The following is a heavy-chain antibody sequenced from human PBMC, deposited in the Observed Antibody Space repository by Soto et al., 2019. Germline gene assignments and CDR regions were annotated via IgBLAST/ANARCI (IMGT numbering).Heavy chain of an antibody. CDR2: IIPIFGTA. V-gene: IGHV1-69*01. Sequence: QVQLVQSGAEVKKPGSSVKVSCKASGGTFSSYAISWVRQAPGQGLEWMGGIIPIFGTANYAQKFQGRVTITADESTSTAYMELSSLRSEDTAVYYCATTIYDFWSGSYSYYGMDVWGQGTTVTVSS. J-gene: IGHJ6*02. D-gene: IGHD3-3*01. CDR1: GGTFSSYA. CDR3: ATTIYDFWSGSYSYYGMDV.